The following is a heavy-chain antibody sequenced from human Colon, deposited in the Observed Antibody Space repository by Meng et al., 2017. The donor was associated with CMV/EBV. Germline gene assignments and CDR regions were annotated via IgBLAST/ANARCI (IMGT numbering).Heavy chain of an antibody. CDR2: ISSSSDI. V-gene: IGHV3-21*06. J-gene: IGHJ5*02. CDR3: ARVRLPAAYHDSDGSPRMNWFDP. D-gene: IGHD3-22*01. CDR1: GSFYRSYV. Sequence: GSLRPSCAAAGSFYRSYVMSWLRQAPGRGLEWVSFISSSSDISYAESVKGRFTIFRDSAQNLLYLEMIGLTTEDTAVYYCARVRLPAAYHDSDGSPRMNWFDPWGQGTLVTVSS.